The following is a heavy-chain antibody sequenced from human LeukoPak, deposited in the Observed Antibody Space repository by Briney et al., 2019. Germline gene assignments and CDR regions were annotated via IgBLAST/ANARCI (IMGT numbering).Heavy chain of an antibody. CDR1: GGSLSTYNW. CDR3: ARRRGMVDEVSTMITYFDS. J-gene: IGHJ4*02. V-gene: IGHV4-4*02. Sequence: SETLSLTCAVSGGSLSTYNWWGWVRQPPGKGLEWIGEIYHRGSTNYNPSFKNRLTISVDKSKNQFSLTLSSVTAADTAVYYCARRRGMVDEVSTMITYFDSWGQGTLVTVSS. CDR2: IYHRGST. D-gene: IGHD5/OR15-5a*01.